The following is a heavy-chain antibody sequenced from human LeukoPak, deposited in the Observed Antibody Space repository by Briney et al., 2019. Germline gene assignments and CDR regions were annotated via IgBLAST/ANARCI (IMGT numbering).Heavy chain of an antibody. CDR3: AKSWGSKLWLSRWSNDY. CDR1: GFTFSSYV. D-gene: IGHD4-23*01. CDR2: LGDSGSVT. V-gene: IGHV3-23*01. Sequence: QPGGSLRLSCAASGFTFSSYVMSWVRQAPGKGLKWVSTLGDSGSVTYYVDSVKGRFTISRDNYKNALYLQMDNLRADDTAVYYCAKSWGSKLWLSRWSNDYWGQGTLVSVSS. J-gene: IGHJ4*02.